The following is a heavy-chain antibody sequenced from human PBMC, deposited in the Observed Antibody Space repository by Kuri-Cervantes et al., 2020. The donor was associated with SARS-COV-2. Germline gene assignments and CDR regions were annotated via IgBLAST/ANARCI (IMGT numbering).Heavy chain of an antibody. D-gene: IGHD6-19*01. Sequence: GSLRLSCTVSGGSISSSSYYWGWIRQPPGKGLEWIGSIYYSGSTYYNPSLKSRVTISVDTSKNQFSLKLSSVTAADTAVYYCARDFGGPGYLPAVGFDYWGQGTLVTVSS. CDR3: ARDFGGPGYLPAVGFDY. CDR1: GGSISSSSYY. J-gene: IGHJ4*02. CDR2: IYYSGST. V-gene: IGHV4-39*02.